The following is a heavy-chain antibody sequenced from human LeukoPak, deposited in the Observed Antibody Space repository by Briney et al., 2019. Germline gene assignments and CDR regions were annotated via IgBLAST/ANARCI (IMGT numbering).Heavy chain of an antibody. D-gene: IGHD3-9*01. Sequence: ASVTVSFTASGYTFTSYAMHWVRQAPGQRLEWMGWINAGNGNTKYSQKFQGRVTITRDTSASTAYMELSSLRSEDTAVYYCARMIDDILTGDAFDIWGQGTMVTVSS. CDR3: ARMIDDILTGDAFDI. V-gene: IGHV1-3*01. CDR2: INAGNGNT. CDR1: GYTFTSYA. J-gene: IGHJ3*02.